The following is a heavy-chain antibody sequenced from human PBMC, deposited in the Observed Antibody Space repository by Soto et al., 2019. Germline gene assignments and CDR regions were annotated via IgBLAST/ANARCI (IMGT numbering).Heavy chain of an antibody. CDR2: IIPILGIA. J-gene: IGHJ4*02. V-gene: IGHV1-69*02. D-gene: IGHD2-2*01. Sequence: GASVKVSCKASGGSFSSYTISWVRQAPGQGLEWMGRIIPILGIANYAQKFQGRVTITADKSTSTAYMELSSLRSEDTAVYYCEVSGYQLLFDYWGQGTLVTVSS. CDR3: EVSGYQLLFDY. CDR1: GGSFSSYT.